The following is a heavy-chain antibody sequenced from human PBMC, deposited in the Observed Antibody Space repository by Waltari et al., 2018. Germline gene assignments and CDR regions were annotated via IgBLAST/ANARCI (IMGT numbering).Heavy chain of an antibody. Sequence: QVQLVESGGGVVQPGSSLRLSCAASGFTFSTYALHWVRQAPGKGLEWVAVILHDGSNKYYADSVKGRFTISRDNSKNTLYLQMNSLRAEDTATYFCARDRQSGGFRYDYWGQGTLVTVSS. V-gene: IGHV3-30*01. CDR1: GFTFSTYA. J-gene: IGHJ4*02. CDR3: ARDRQSGGFRYDY. CDR2: ILHDGSNK. D-gene: IGHD1-1*01.